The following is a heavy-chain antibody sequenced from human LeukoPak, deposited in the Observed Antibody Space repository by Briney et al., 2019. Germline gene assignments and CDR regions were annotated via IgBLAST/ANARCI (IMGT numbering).Heavy chain of an antibody. CDR3: ARSRYILVGATRVSPNWFDP. V-gene: IGHV4-4*07. CDR1: GGSISSYY. CDR2: IYTSGST. D-gene: IGHD1-26*01. Sequence: SETLSLTCTVSGGSISSYYWSWIRQPAGKGLEWIGRIYTSGSTNYNPSLKSRVTMSVDTSKNQFSLKLSSVTAADTAVYYCARSRYILVGATRVSPNWFDPWGQGTLVTVSS. J-gene: IGHJ5*02.